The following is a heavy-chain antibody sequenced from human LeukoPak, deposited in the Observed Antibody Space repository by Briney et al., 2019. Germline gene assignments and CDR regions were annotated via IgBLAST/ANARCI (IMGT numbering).Heavy chain of an antibody. V-gene: IGHV4-30-2*03. CDR2: IYHSGST. CDR1: GGSISSGGYY. Sequence: PSQTLSLTCTVSGGSISSGGYYWSWIRQPPGKGLEWIGYIYHSGSTYYIPSLKSRVTISVDTSKNQFSLKLSSVTAADTAVYYCARHTEWLPFYSWGQGTLVTVSS. CDR3: ARHTEWLPFYS. J-gene: IGHJ5*01. D-gene: IGHD3-3*01.